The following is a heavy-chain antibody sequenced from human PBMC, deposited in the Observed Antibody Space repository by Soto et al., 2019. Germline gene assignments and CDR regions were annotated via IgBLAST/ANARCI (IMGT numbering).Heavy chain of an antibody. V-gene: IGHV3-21*01. CDR1: GLSLSSYS. CDR3: ARGPTSGTAEFDY. Sequence: GTLRLTGAASGLSLSSYSMHWVRQAPGKGLEWVSSISSSSSYIYYADSVQGRFTISRDNATNSLYLQMNSLRAEDTAVYYWARGPTSGTAEFDYWGQGTLVTVSS. CDR2: ISSSSSYI. D-gene: IGHD3-16*01. J-gene: IGHJ4*01.